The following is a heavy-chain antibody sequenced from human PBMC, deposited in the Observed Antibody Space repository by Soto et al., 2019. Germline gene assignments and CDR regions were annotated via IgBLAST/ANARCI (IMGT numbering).Heavy chain of an antibody. J-gene: IGHJ5*02. V-gene: IGHV1-69*12. CDR2: IIPIFGTA. D-gene: IGHD3-22*01. Sequence: QVQLVQSGAEVKKPGSSVKVSCKASGGTFSSYAISWVRQAPGQGLEWMGGIIPIFGTANYAQKFQGRVTITADESTTTAYMELSSLRSEDTAVYYCARPTRVYYDSSGHSAWFDPWGQGTLVTVSS. CDR3: ARPTRVYYDSSGHSAWFDP. CDR1: GGTFSSYA.